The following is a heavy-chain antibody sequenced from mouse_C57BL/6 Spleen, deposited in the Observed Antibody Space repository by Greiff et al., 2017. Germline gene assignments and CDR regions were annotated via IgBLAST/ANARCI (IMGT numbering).Heavy chain of an antibody. V-gene: IGHV5-9*01. Sequence: ESGGGLVKPGGSLKLSCAASGFTFSSYTMSWVRQTPEKRLEWVATISGGGGNTYYPDSVKGRFTISRDNAKNTLYLQMSSLRSEDTALYYCARHEWLLPNWYFDVWGTGTTVTVSS. J-gene: IGHJ1*03. CDR1: GFTFSSYT. D-gene: IGHD2-3*01. CDR3: ARHEWLLPNWYFDV. CDR2: ISGGGGNT.